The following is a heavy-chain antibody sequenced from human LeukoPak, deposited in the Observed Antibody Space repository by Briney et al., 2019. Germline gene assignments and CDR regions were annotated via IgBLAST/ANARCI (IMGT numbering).Heavy chain of an antibody. CDR3: ARDLRKYSSSPGVAFDI. J-gene: IGHJ3*02. V-gene: IGHV4-59*01. D-gene: IGHD6-6*01. CDR1: GGSISSYY. CDR2: IYYSGST. Sequence: PSETLSLTCTVSGGSISSYYWSWIRQPPGKGLEWIGYIYYSGSTNYNPSLKSRVTISVDTSKNQFSLKLSSVTAADTAVYYCARDLRKYSSSPGVAFDIWGQGTMVTVSS.